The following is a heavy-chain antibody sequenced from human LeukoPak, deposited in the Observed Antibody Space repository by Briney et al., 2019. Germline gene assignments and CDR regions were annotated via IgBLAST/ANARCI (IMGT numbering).Heavy chain of an antibody. V-gene: IGHV4-4*02. Sequence: SGTLSLTCAVSGGSISSSNWWSWVRQPPGKGLEWIGSIYYSGSTYYNPSLKSRVTISVDTSKNQFSLKLSSVTAADTAVYYCARDPIFYGDYDDNWFDPWGQGTLVTVSS. CDR3: ARDPIFYGDYDDNWFDP. CDR1: GGSISSSNW. D-gene: IGHD4-17*01. CDR2: IYYSGST. J-gene: IGHJ5*02.